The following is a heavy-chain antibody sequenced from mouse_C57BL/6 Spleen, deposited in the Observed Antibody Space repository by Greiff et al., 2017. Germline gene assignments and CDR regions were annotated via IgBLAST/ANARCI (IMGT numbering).Heavy chain of an antibody. Sequence: VQLQQSGPELVKPGDSVKISCKASGYSFTGYFMNWVMQSHGKSLEWIGRINPYNGDTFYNQKFKGKATLTVDKSSSTAHMELRSLTSEDSAVYYCSRFYDYDVDAMDYWGQGTSVTVSS. J-gene: IGHJ4*01. CDR1: GYSFTGYF. CDR3: SRFYDYDVDAMDY. D-gene: IGHD2-4*01. CDR2: INPYNGDT. V-gene: IGHV1-20*01.